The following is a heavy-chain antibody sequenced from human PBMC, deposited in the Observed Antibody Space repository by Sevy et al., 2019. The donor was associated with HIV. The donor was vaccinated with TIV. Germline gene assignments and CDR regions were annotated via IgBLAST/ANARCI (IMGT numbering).Heavy chain of an antibody. CDR1: GAFISSATYY. D-gene: IGHD5-12*01. V-gene: IGHV4-31*06. CDR3: AGRAYNGYDLGSKAGAVDY. Sequence: SETLSLTCSVSGAFISSATYYWTWIRQHPGKGLEWIGDISYSGSTYLNPSLKSRVTISLDTSKNQFSLKASTVTAAGAAIYYSAGRAYNGYDLGSKAGAVDYWGQGTLVTVSS. J-gene: IGHJ4*02. CDR2: ISYSGST.